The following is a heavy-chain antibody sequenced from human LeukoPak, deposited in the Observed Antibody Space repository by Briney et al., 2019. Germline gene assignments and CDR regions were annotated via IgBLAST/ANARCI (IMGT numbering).Heavy chain of an antibody. CDR2: INYSGSA. Sequence: SETLSLTCTVSGGSISSYYWSWIRQPPGKGLEWIGYINYSGSANYNPSLKSRVTISVDTSKNQFSLKLRSVTAAATAVYYCARSDWFRGEETPTWGQGTLVTVSS. CDR3: ARSDWFRGEETPT. V-gene: IGHV4-59*08. CDR1: GGSISSYY. J-gene: IGHJ5*02. D-gene: IGHD3-9*01.